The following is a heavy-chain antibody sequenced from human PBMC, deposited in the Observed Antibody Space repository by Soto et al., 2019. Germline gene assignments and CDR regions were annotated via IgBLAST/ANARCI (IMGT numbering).Heavy chain of an antibody. CDR2: IYYSGST. CDR3: ARDPVRSGSDKYRHGRY. Sequence: PSETLSLTCTVSGGSISSYYWSWIRQPPGKGLEWIGYIYYSGSTNYNPSLKSRVTISVDTSKNQFSLKLSSVTAADTAVYFCARDPVRSGSDKYRHGRYWGQGILVTVSS. V-gene: IGHV4-59*12. D-gene: IGHD6-13*01. CDR1: GGSISSYY. J-gene: IGHJ4*02.